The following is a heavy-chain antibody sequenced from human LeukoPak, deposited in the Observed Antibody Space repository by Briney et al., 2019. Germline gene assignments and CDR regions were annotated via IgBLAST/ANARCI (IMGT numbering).Heavy chain of an antibody. V-gene: IGHV1-18*04. Sequence: GASVKVSCKASGYTFTGYYMHWVRQAPGQGLEWMGWISAYNGNTNYAQKLQGRVTMTTDTSTSTAYMELRSLRSDDTAVYYCARAPPIAGTDYYYGMDVWGQGITVTVSS. CDR1: GYTFTGYY. CDR3: ARAPPIAGTDYYYGMDV. J-gene: IGHJ6*02. CDR2: ISAYNGNT. D-gene: IGHD6-13*01.